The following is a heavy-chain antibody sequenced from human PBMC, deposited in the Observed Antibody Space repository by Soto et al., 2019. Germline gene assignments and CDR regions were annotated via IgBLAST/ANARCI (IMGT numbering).Heavy chain of an antibody. D-gene: IGHD3-16*02. J-gene: IGHJ4*02. CDR3: AHLRLGELSSTFFGLD. Sequence: EVQLVESGGGLVQPGGSLRLSCAASGFIFSAYSMNWVRQAPGKGLEWVSYISSSSTTIYYADSVKGRFTISRDNAKNSLYLQMNNLRDEDMAVYYCAHLRLGELSSTFFGLDWGQGTMVTVSS. CDR1: GFIFSAYS. CDR2: ISSSSTTI. V-gene: IGHV3-48*02.